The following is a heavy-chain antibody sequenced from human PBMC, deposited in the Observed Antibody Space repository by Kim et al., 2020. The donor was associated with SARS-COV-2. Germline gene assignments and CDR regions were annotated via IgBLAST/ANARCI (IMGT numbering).Heavy chain of an antibody. CDR3: ARLAGSGSYYNAIYYYYGMDV. D-gene: IGHD3-10*01. CDR1: GGSISSYY. Sequence: SETLSLTCTVSGGSISSYYWSWIRQPPGKGLEWIGYIYYSGSTNYNPSLKSRVTISVDTSKNQFSLKLSSVTAADTAVYYCARLAGSGSYYNAIYYYYGMDVWGQGTTVTVSS. CDR2: IYYSGST. V-gene: IGHV4-59*01. J-gene: IGHJ6*02.